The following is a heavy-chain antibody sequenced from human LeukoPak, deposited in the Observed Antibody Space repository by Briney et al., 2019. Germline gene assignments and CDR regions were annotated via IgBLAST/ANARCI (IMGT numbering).Heavy chain of an antibody. Sequence: PGGSLRLFCAASGFTFSSYAMSWVRQAPGKGLEWVSAISGSGGSTYYADSVKGRFTISRDDSKNTLYLQMNSLRAEDTAVYYCAKDIAAAGTKQAYNWFDPWGQGTLVTVSS. CDR3: AKDIAAAGTKQAYNWFDP. V-gene: IGHV3-23*01. J-gene: IGHJ5*02. D-gene: IGHD6-13*01. CDR2: ISGSGGST. CDR1: GFTFSSYA.